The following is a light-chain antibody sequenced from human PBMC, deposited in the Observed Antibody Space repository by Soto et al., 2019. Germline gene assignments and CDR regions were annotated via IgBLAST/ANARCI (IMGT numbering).Light chain of an antibody. V-gene: IGKV1-8*01. CDR3: QQYYSYPFT. CDR1: QGISSY. J-gene: IGKJ3*01. Sequence: AIRMTQSPSSFSASTGDRVTITCRASQGISSYLAWYQQKPGKAPKLLIYAASTLQSGVPSRFSGSGSGTDFTLTVSCLQSEDFATYSCQQYYSYPFTFGPGPKVDIK. CDR2: AAS.